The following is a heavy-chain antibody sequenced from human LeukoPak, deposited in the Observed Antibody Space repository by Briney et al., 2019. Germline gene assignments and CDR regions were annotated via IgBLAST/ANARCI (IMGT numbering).Heavy chain of an antibody. CDR1: GFTFNNYA. D-gene: IGHD4-17*01. V-gene: IGHV3-23*01. Sequence: GGSLRLSCAASGFTFNNYAMSWVRQAPGKGPEWLSAISGSGGSTTDADSVKGRFTTSRDNSKNTLYLQMNSLRAEDTAVYYCAKDFDYGGNNDYWGQGTLVTVSS. CDR2: ISGSGGST. CDR3: AKDFDYGGNNDY. J-gene: IGHJ4*02.